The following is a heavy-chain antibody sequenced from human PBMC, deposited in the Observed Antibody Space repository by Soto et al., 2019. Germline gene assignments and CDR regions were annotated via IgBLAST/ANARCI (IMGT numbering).Heavy chain of an antibody. CDR1: GDSISTYY. Sequence: PSETLSLTCTVSGDSISTYYWSWIRQSPGKGLEWIGYIYNSGNTNYNPSLKSRVTISLDTSKNQFSLKLSFVTVADTAVYYCAGDLGHSWIDPWGQGPPVTVSS. J-gene: IGHJ5*02. CDR2: IYNSGNT. V-gene: IGHV4-59*12. D-gene: IGHD1-26*01. CDR3: AGDLGHSWIDP.